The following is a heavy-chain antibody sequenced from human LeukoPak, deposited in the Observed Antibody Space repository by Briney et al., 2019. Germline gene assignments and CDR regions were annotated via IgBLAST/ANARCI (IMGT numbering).Heavy chain of an antibody. J-gene: IGHJ5*02. CDR2: ISGGGGNT. CDR1: GFTFSSYA. V-gene: IGHV3-23*01. Sequence: GGSLRLSCAASGFTFSSYAMSWVRQAPGKGLEWVSAISGGGGNTYNADSVKGRFTISRDNSKNALYLQMNSLRAEDTAVYYCARDRPYGDWRKKFDPWGQGTLVTVSS. D-gene: IGHD4-17*01. CDR3: ARDRPYGDWRKKFDP.